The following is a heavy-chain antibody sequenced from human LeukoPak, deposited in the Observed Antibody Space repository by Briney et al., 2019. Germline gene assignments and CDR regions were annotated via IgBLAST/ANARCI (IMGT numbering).Heavy chain of an antibody. D-gene: IGHD6-19*01. J-gene: IGHJ4*02. CDR1: GFTFSSYS. CDR3: ARDRAGIAVAGIDY. V-gene: IGHV3-21*01. Sequence: PGGSLRVSCAASGFTFSSYSMNWVRQAPGKGQEWVSSISSSSSYIYYADSVKGRFTISRDNAKNSLYLQMNSLRAEDTAVYYCARDRAGIAVAGIDYWGQGTLVTVSS. CDR2: ISSSSSYI.